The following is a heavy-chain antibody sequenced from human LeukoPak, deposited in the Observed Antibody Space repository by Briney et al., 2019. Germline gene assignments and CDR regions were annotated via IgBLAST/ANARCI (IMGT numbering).Heavy chain of an antibody. Sequence: SETLSLTCTVSGGSTSSDYWSWIRQPPGKGLEWIGEINHSGSTNYNPSLKSRVTISVDTSKNQFSLKLSSVTAADTAVYYCARDEIVVVPAATTNWFDSWGQGTLVTVSS. J-gene: IGHJ5*01. CDR3: ARDEIVVVPAATTNWFDS. D-gene: IGHD2-2*01. CDR2: INHSGST. CDR1: GGSTSSDY. V-gene: IGHV4-34*01.